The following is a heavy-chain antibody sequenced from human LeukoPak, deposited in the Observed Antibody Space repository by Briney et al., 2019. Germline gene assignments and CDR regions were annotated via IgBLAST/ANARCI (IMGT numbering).Heavy chain of an antibody. CDR2: TSGSGGRT. V-gene: IGHV3-23*01. CDR1: GFTCSSYA. D-gene: IGHD5-18*01. J-gene: IGHJ6*02. CDR3: ARVSGRIQIWPQPFGDGMDV. Sequence: GGSLRLSCAASGFTCSSYAMSWVRQAPGKGLECISATSGSGGRTYYVDSVKGRFAISRDNSRNTLYLQMNSLRLEDTAIYYCARVSGRIQIWPQPFGDGMDVWGQGTTVTVSS.